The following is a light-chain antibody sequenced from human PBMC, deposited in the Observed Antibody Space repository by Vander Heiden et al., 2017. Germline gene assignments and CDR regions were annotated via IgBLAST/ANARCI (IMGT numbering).Light chain of an antibody. CDR1: NSNIGTHT. CDR2: VNN. J-gene: IGLJ2*01. CDR3: STWDAGLNGHGL. Sequence: QSVLAQPPSASGTPGQRITISCSGSNSNIGTHTVNWYQHPPGPAPNLLSYVNNQRPSGVPDRFAGSKAGTSGSLATSGLQSEDEADYYGSTWDAGLNGHGLFGGGTNLTVL. V-gene: IGLV1-44*01.